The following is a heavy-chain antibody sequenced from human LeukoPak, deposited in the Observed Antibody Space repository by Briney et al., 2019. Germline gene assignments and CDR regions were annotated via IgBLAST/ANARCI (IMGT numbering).Heavy chain of an antibody. Sequence: GGSLRLSCAASGFTFSSYWMHWVRQAPGKGLEWVANIKPDGTTKFYVDSVKGRFTISRDNALNSLYLQMNSLRAEDTAVYYCARDLSAGAYWGQGTLVTVSS. CDR2: IKPDGTTK. D-gene: IGHD1-26*01. V-gene: IGHV3-7*01. J-gene: IGHJ4*02. CDR1: GFTFSSYW. CDR3: ARDLSAGAY.